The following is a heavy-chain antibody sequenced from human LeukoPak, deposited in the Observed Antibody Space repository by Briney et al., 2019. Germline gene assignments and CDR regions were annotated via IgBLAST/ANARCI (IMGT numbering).Heavy chain of an antibody. CDR2: IWYDGSNK. J-gene: IGHJ4*02. V-gene: IGHV3-33*06. Sequence: GRSLRLSCAASGFTFSSYGMHWVRQAPGKGLELVAVIWYDGSNKYYAESVKGRFTISRDNSKNTLYLQMNSLRAEDTAVYYCAKDSSYYDSSGSGPDYWGQGTPVTVSS. CDR1: GFTFSSYG. D-gene: IGHD3-22*01. CDR3: AKDSSYYDSSGSGPDY.